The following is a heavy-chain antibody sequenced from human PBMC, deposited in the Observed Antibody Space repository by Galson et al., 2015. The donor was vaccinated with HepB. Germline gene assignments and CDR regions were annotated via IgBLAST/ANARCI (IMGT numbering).Heavy chain of an antibody. V-gene: IGHV3-33*01. CDR3: ARDNTVAPFDY. J-gene: IGHJ4*02. CDR2: IWYDGSNK. Sequence: SLRLSCAASGFTFSRYGMHWVRQAPGKGLEWVAVIWYDGSNKYYADSVKGRFTISRDNSKNTLYLQMNSLRAEDTAVYYCARDNTVAPFDYWGQGTLVTVSS. CDR1: GFTFSRYG. D-gene: IGHD4-23*01.